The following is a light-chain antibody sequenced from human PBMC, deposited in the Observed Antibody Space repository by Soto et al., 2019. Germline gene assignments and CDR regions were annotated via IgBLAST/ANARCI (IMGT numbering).Light chain of an antibody. CDR2: EDT. J-gene: IGLJ2*01. V-gene: IGLV2-23*01. CDR3: CSYAGSSTSVI. Sequence: QSALTQPASVSGSPGQSITISCIGTSSDVGSYNLVSWYQQHPGKAPKLMIYEDTKRPSGVSNRFSGSKSGNTASLTISGLQAEDEADYYCCSYAGSSTSVIFGGGTKLTVL. CDR1: SSDVGSYNL.